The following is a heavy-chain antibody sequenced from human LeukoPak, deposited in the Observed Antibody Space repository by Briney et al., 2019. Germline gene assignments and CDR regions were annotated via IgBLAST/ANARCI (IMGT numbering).Heavy chain of an antibody. Sequence: SVKVSCKASGYTFTSYGISWVRQAPGQGLEWMGGIIPIFGTANYAQKFQGRVTITADESTSTAYMELSSLRSEDTAVYYCARDPIRYCSGGSCYAGLAFDIWGQGTMVTVSS. V-gene: IGHV1-69*13. J-gene: IGHJ3*02. CDR1: GYTFTSYG. CDR2: IIPIFGTA. CDR3: ARDPIRYCSGGSCYAGLAFDI. D-gene: IGHD2-15*01.